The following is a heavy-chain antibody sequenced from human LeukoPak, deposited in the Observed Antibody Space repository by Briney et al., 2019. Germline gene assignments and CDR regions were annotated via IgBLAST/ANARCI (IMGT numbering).Heavy chain of an antibody. CDR2: IIPILGIA. CDR3: ARGGPIVVVVAATDDAFDI. Sequence: GASVKVSCKASGGTFSSYAISWVRQAPGQGLEWMGRIIPILGIANYAQKFQGRVTITADKSTSTAYMELSSLRSEDTAVYYCARGGPIVVVVAATDDAFDIWGQGTMVTVSS. CDR1: GGTFSSYA. J-gene: IGHJ3*02. V-gene: IGHV1-69*04. D-gene: IGHD2-15*01.